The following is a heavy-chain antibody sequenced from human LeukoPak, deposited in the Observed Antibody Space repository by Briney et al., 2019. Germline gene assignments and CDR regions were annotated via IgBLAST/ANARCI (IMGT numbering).Heavy chain of an antibody. CDR2: ISSSSTYI. CDR1: GLTFSSNS. Sequence: PGGSLRLSCADSGLTFSSNSMKWVRQTPGEGLEWVSCISSSSTYIYYVDSVKGRFTISRDNAKNSLYLQINSLRDEDTAVYYCARDRGVYSITLEDWGQGTLVTVSS. J-gene: IGHJ4*02. V-gene: IGHV3-21*01. CDR3: ARDRGVYSITLED. D-gene: IGHD6-13*01.